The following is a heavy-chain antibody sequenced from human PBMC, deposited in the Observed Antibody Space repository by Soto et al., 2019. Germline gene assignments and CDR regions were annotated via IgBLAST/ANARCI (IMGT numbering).Heavy chain of an antibody. CDR3: ATLAVAGHRLDY. Sequence: QVQLQQWGAGLLKPSETLSLTCAVYGGSFSGYYWRWLRQPPGEGLEWIGEIKHSGSTNYNPSLKSRVTIAVDTSKNQFSLKLSSVTAADTAVYDCATLAVAGHRLDYWGQGTLVTVSS. J-gene: IGHJ4*02. CDR2: IKHSGST. CDR1: GGSFSGYY. D-gene: IGHD6-19*01. V-gene: IGHV4-34*01.